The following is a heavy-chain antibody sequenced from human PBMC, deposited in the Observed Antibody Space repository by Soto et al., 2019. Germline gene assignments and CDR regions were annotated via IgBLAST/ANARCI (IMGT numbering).Heavy chain of an antibody. CDR1: GGTFSSYT. Sequence: QVQLVQSGAEVKKPGSSVKVSCKASGGTFSSYTISWVRQAPGQGLEWMGRIIPILGIANYAQKFQGRVTITADKSTSIAYMELSSLRSVDTAVYYCASRGYGGNSGSDAFDIWGQGTMVTVSS. D-gene: IGHD5-12*01. CDR3: ASRGYGGNSGSDAFDI. CDR2: IIPILGIA. V-gene: IGHV1-69*02. J-gene: IGHJ3*02.